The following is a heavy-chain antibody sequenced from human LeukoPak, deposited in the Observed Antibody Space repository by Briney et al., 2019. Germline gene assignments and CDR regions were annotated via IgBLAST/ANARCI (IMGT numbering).Heavy chain of an antibody. V-gene: IGHV4-59*01. CDR2: VYYSGTT. J-gene: IGHJ5*02. Sequence: PSETLSLTCTVSGGSMSSYYWSWIRQPPGKGLEWIGYVYYSGTTIYNPSLRSRVTISVDTSKNQFSLKLSSVTAADTAVYYCARGGIQLWSNNWVDPWGQGILVTVSS. D-gene: IGHD5-18*01. CDR3: ARGGIQLWSNNWVDP. CDR1: GGSMSSYY.